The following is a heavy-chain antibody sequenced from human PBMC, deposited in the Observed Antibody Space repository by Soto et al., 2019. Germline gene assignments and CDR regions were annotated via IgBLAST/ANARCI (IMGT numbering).Heavy chain of an antibody. D-gene: IGHD3-10*01. CDR2: IYYTGST. J-gene: IGHJ3*02. CDR1: GGSISSGGYS. CDR3: ARRYGSAFDI. V-gene: IGHV4-61*08. Sequence: SETLSLTCAVSGGSISSGGYSWSWIRQPPGKGLEWIGFIYYTGSTSYNPSLKSRVTISVDTSKNQFSLKLSSVTAADTAVYYCARRYGSAFDIWGQGTMVTVSS.